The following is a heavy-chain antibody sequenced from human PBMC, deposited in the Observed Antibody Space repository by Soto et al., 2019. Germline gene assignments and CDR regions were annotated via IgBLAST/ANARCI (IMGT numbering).Heavy chain of an antibody. CDR3: AKERIAVDGTPYFDY. Sequence: QVQLVESGGGVVQPGRSLRLSCAASGFTFSSYGMHWVRQAPGKGLEWVAVISYDGSNKYYADSVKGRFTISRDNSKNTMYLQMNSLRAEDTAVYYCAKERIAVDGTPYFDYWGQGTLVTVSS. CDR1: GFTFSSYG. CDR2: ISYDGSNK. J-gene: IGHJ4*02. V-gene: IGHV3-30*18. D-gene: IGHD6-19*01.